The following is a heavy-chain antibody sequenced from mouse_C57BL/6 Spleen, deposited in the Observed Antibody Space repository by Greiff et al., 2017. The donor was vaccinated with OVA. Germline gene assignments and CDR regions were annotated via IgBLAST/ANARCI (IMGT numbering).Heavy chain of an antibody. J-gene: IGHJ2*01. CDR3: ARSVDGSSDY. CDR1: GYTFTSYW. Sequence: QVQLQQPGAELVMPGASVKLSCKASGYTFTSYWMHWVKQRPGQGLEWIGEIDPSDSYTNYNQKFKGKSTLTVDKSSSTAYMQLSSLTSEESAVYYCARSVDGSSDYWGQGTTLTVSS. V-gene: IGHV1-69*01. D-gene: IGHD1-1*01. CDR2: IDPSDSYT.